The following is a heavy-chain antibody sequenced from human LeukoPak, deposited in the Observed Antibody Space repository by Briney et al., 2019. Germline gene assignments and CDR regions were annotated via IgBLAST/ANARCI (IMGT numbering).Heavy chain of an antibody. D-gene: IGHD3-16*01. Sequence: GGCLRLSCAASGFSVSDYSISWIRQSPGKGPEWISYVISGRGSTNYADSVKGRFTISRDNAKNSVALQLDGLRADDTAVYFCTRERRGSYYAFESWGQGTLVTVSS. CDR3: TRERRGSYYAFES. CDR1: GFSVSDYS. V-gene: IGHV3-11*05. J-gene: IGHJ4*02. CDR2: VISGRGST.